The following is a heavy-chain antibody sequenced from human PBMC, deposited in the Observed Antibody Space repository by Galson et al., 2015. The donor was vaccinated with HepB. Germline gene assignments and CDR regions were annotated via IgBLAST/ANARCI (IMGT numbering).Heavy chain of an antibody. J-gene: IGHJ6*02. Sequence: SLRLSCAASGFTFSSYEMNWVRQAPGKGLEWVSYISGSAGNKYYADSVKGRFSISRDNAKNSLYLQMNSLRAEDTAVYYCARVVGYSGYEYYGMDVWGQGTTVTVSS. CDR2: ISGSAGNK. D-gene: IGHD1-26*01. V-gene: IGHV3-48*03. CDR3: ARVVGYSGYEYYGMDV. CDR1: GFTFSSYE.